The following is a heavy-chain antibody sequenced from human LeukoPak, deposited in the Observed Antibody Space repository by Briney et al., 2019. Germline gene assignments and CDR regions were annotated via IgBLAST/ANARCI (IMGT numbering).Heavy chain of an antibody. CDR3: ARGFSQGQQLTLGY. CDR2: INSDGSSR. Sequence: GGSLRLSCAASGFIVNSSYMNWVRQAPGQGLVWVSRINSDGSSRSYADSVKGRFTISRDNGKNTLYLQMNSLRAEDTAMYYCARGFSQGQQLTLGYWGQGTLVTVSS. J-gene: IGHJ4*02. D-gene: IGHD6-13*01. CDR1: GFIVNSSY. V-gene: IGHV3-74*01.